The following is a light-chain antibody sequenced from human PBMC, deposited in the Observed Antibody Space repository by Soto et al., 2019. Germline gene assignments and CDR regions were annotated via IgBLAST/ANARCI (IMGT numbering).Light chain of an antibody. V-gene: IGKV1-9*01. J-gene: IGKJ5*01. CDR3: QQLHSYPLT. CDR2: VTS. Sequence: DIQLTQSPSFLSASVGDRVTITCRASQGISDYLAWYQQKPGKAPNLLIYVTSTLQSGVPSRFSGSGSGTEFTLTISSLQPEDFAIYYCQQLHSYPLTFGQGTRLEIK. CDR1: QGISDY.